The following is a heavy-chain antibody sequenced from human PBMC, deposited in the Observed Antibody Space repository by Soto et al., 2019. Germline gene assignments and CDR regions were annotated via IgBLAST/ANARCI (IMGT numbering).Heavy chain of an antibody. V-gene: IGHV3-64*02. J-gene: IGHJ4*02. CDR2: ISSNGGST. CDR1: GFTFSTYA. D-gene: IGHD3-9*01. CDR3: ARGPYYDTIHYFDY. Sequence: GGPLRLSCAASGFTFSTYAMHWVRQAPGKGLEYVSAISSNGGSTYYVDSVKGRFTISRDNSKNTLYLQMGSLRAEDMAVYYCARGPYYDTIHYFDYWGQGALVTVSS.